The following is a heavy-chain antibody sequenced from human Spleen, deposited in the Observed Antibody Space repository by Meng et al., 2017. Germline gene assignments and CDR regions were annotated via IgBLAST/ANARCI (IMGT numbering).Heavy chain of an antibody. Sequence: VGVVQSGAGENEPGSSVKASWKASGGTFSRYAISWVRQAPGQGLEWMGGIIPIFGTANYAQKFQGRVTITTDESTSTAYMELSSLRSEDTAVYYCVRSFYGSGSYYNVFRWFDPWGQGTLVTVSS. V-gene: IGHV1-69*01. CDR2: IIPIFGTA. D-gene: IGHD3-10*01. CDR3: VRSFYGSGSYYNVFRWFDP. J-gene: IGHJ5*02. CDR1: GGTFSRYA.